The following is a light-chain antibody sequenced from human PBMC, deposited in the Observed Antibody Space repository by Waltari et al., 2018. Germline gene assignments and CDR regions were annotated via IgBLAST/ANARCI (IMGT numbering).Light chain of an antibody. CDR2: DAS. CDR1: QSVGTY. V-gene: IGKV3-11*01. J-gene: IGKJ2*01. Sequence: EIVLTQSPATLSLSPGETATLSCRASQSVGTYLAWYQQKPGQAPRLLIYDASNRATGIPARFRGSGSGTDFTLTIRNLEAEDFAVYYCQQRSNWTPHTFGQGARLEIK. CDR3: QQRSNWTPHT.